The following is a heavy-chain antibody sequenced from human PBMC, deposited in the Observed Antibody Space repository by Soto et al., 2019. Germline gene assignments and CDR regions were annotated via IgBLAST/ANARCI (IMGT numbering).Heavy chain of an antibody. CDR2: IYYSGST. CDR1: GGSISSSSYY. D-gene: IGHD3-3*01. CDR3: AAGGTIFGATDIFDY. V-gene: IGHV4-39*01. Sequence: SETLSLTCTVSGGSISSSSYYWGWIRQPPGKGLEWIGSIYYSGSTYYNPSLKSRVTISVDTSKNQFPLKLSSVTAADTAVYYCAAGGTIFGATDIFDYWGQGTLVTVSS. J-gene: IGHJ4*02.